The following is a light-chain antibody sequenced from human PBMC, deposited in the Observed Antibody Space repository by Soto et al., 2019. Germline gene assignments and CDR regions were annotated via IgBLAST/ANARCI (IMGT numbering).Light chain of an antibody. V-gene: IGKV3-15*01. CDR3: QQYNDWFSIT. J-gene: IGKJ5*01. CDR2: DTS. Sequence: EIVMTQSPATLSVSPGERATLSCRASQSISTKLAWYQQKPGQAPRLVIYDTSIRATGIPARFSGSGSGTEFALTISSLQSGDFGVYYCQQYNDWFSITFGQGTRLEIK. CDR1: QSISTK.